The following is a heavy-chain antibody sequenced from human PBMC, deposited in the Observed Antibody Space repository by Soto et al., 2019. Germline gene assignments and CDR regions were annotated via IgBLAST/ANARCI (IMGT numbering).Heavy chain of an antibody. CDR3: ARDPVYYDVWSGYLGGMDV. Sequence: GASVNVSCKASGGTFSSYAISWVRQAPGQGLEWMGGIIPIFGTANYAQKFQGRVTITADESTSTAYMELSSLRSEDTAVYYCARDPVYYDVWSGYLGGMDVWGQGTTVTVSS. D-gene: IGHD3-3*01. CDR2: IIPIFGTA. V-gene: IGHV1-69*13. CDR1: GGTFSSYA. J-gene: IGHJ6*02.